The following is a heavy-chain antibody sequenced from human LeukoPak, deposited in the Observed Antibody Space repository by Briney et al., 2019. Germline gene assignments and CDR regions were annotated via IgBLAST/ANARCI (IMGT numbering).Heavy chain of an antibody. V-gene: IGHV3-48*03. CDR2: ISSSGSTI. CDR1: GFTFSSYE. J-gene: IGHJ4*02. Sequence: GGSLRLSCVASGFTFSSYEMNWVRQAPGKGLEWVSYISSSGSTIYYADSVKGRFTISRDNAKNSLYLQMNSLRAEDTAVYYCARRYSSGLGYWGQGTLVTVSS. D-gene: IGHD6-25*01. CDR3: ARRYSSGLGY.